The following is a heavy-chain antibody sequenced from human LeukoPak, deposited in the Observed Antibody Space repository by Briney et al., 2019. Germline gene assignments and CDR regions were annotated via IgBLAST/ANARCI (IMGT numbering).Heavy chain of an antibody. Sequence: PGGSLRLSCAASGFTFKLYWMHWVRHVPGRGPVWVSRINHEGSDTIYADSVRGRFTISRDDAKNTLYLQMNNLRAEDTAVYYCVRGGPSTWSWGQGTLVTVSS. CDR3: VRGGPSTWS. J-gene: IGHJ5*02. V-gene: IGHV3-74*01. D-gene: IGHD2-15*01. CDR2: INHEGSDT. CDR1: GFTFKLYW.